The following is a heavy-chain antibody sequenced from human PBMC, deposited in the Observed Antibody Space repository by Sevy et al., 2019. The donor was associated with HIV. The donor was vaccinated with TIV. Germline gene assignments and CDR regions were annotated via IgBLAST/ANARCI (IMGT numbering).Heavy chain of an antibody. CDR1: GYTFTGSY. CDR2: IKPNTGGT. CDR3: ARESGQGGGYYYYYFGLDV. V-gene: IGHV1-2*06. Sequence: ASVKVSCKASGYTFTGSYIHWVRQAPGQGLEWMGRIKPNTGGTDYAQRFQGRITLTRDTSISTAYMELSSLRSEDTAVYYWARESGQGGGYYYYYFGLDVWGQGTTVTVSS. J-gene: IGHJ6*02. D-gene: IGHD3-16*01.